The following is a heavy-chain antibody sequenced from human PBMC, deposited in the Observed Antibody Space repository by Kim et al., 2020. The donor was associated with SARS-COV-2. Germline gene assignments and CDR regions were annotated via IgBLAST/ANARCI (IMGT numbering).Heavy chain of an antibody. Sequence: GGSLRLSCAASGFTFDDYAMHWVRQAPGKGLEWVSGISWNSGSIGYADSVKGRFTISRDNAKNSLYLQMNSLRAEDTALYYCAKGYYDSSGYFDYWGQGT. D-gene: IGHD3-22*01. V-gene: IGHV3-9*01. CDR3: AKGYYDSSGYFDY. CDR2: ISWNSGSI. CDR1: GFTFDDYA. J-gene: IGHJ4*02.